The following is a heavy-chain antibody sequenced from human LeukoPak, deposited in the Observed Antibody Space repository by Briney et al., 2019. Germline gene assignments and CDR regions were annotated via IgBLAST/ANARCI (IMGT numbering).Heavy chain of an antibody. Sequence: GGSLRLSCAASGFTVSSNYMSWVRQAPGKGLEWVSVIYSGGSTYYADSVKGRFTISRDNSKNTLYLQMNSLRAEDTAVYYCVASGWYSSLYFQHWGQGTLVTVSS. J-gene: IGHJ1*01. CDR1: GFTVSSNY. CDR3: VASGWYSSLYFQH. CDR2: IYSGGST. D-gene: IGHD6-19*01. V-gene: IGHV3-53*01.